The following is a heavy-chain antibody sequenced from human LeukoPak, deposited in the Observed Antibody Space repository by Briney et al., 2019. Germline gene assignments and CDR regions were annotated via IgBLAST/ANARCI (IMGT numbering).Heavy chain of an antibody. D-gene: IGHD3-10*01. CDR2: MNPNSGNT. J-gene: IGHJ3*02. Sequence: ASVKVSCKASGYTFTSYGISWVRQATGQGPEWMGWMNPNSGNTGYAQKFQGRVTITRNTSISTAYMELSSLRSEDTAVYYCARGWGGDYYDAFDIWGQGTMVTVSS. CDR3: ARGWGGDYYDAFDI. CDR1: GYTFTSYG. V-gene: IGHV1-8*03.